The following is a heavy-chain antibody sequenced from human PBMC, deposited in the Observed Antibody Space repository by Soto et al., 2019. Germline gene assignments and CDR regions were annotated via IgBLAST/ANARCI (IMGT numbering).Heavy chain of an antibody. D-gene: IGHD6-13*01. Sequence: QVQLQESGPGLVKPSQTLSLTCTVSGGSISSGDYYWSWIRQPPGKGLEWIGYIYYSGSTYYNPSLKRRVTKSVDTSKNQFSLKLSSVTAADTAVYYCARGPHTDTYSSSWYGGGFDYWGQGTLVTVSS. J-gene: IGHJ4*02. CDR3: ARGPHTDTYSSSWYGGGFDY. V-gene: IGHV4-30-4*01. CDR2: IYYSGST. CDR1: GGSISSGDYY.